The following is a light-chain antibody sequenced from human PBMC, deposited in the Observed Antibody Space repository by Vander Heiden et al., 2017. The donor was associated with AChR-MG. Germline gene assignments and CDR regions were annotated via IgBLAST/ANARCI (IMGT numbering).Light chain of an antibody. CDR3: LIWHSSAWV. Sequence: QAVLTQPSSLSASPGASASLTCTLRSDISVGTYRIYWYQQKPGSPPQYLLRYKSDSDKQQGSGVPSRFSGSKDASANAGILLISGLHSEDEADYYCLIWHSSAWVFGGGTKLTVL. J-gene: IGLJ3*02. CDR1: SDISVGTYR. CDR2: YKSDSDK. V-gene: IGLV5-45*03.